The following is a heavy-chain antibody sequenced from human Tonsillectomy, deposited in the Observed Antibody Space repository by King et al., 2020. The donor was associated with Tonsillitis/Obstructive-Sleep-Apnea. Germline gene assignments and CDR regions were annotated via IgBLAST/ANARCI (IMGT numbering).Heavy chain of an antibody. J-gene: IGHJ4*02. V-gene: IGHV5-10-1*01. CDR2: IEPSDSYT. Sequence: VQLVESGAEVKKPGESLRISCKGFGYSFNSYWISWVRQMPGKGLEWMGRIEPSDSYTNYSPSFQGHFTISADKSISTAYLQWSSLKASDTAMYYCARQDCSSNSCYEAYWGQGTLVTVSS. D-gene: IGHD2-2*01. CDR3: ARQDCSSNSCYEAY. CDR1: GYSFNSYW.